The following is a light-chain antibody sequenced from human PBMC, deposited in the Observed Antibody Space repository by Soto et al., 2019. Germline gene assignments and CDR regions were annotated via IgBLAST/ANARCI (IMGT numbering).Light chain of an antibody. CDR2: DVS. V-gene: IGLV2-14*01. Sequence: QSALTQPASVSGSPGQSIAISCTGTSSDVGGYNYVSWYQQHPGKTPNLMIYDVSNRPSGVSNRFSSSKSGNPASLTISGLQAADAAHYYCSSYTNSSTRVFGGDPQLNV. CDR1: SSDVGGYNY. CDR3: SSYTNSSTRV. J-gene: IGLJ7*01.